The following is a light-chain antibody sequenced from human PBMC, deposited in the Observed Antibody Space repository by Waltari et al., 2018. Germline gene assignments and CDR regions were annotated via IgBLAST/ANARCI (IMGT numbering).Light chain of an antibody. V-gene: IGLV2-11*01. Sequence: QSALTQSRSVSGSPGQSVTISCTGTSSDVGGYDYVSWYQQHPGKAPKLVIYDVYKRPSGVPDRFSASEAGNTASLTIAGLQADDEADYYCCAYAYTYWVFGGGTKVTVL. CDR1: SSDVGGYDY. CDR3: CAYAYTYWV. CDR2: DVY. J-gene: IGLJ3*02.